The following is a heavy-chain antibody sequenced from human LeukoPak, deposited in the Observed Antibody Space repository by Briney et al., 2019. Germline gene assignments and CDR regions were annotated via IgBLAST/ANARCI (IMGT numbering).Heavy chain of an antibody. CDR3: AKSGWNGCFDY. Sequence: PGGSLRLSCAASGFTFDDYAMHWVRQAPGKGLEWVAFIRYDGVNKYYADSVKGRFTISRDNSKNTLYLQMNSLRAEDTAVYYCAKSGWNGCFDYWGQGTLVTVSS. V-gene: IGHV3-30*02. J-gene: IGHJ4*02. D-gene: IGHD1-1*01. CDR1: GFTFDDYA. CDR2: IRYDGVNK.